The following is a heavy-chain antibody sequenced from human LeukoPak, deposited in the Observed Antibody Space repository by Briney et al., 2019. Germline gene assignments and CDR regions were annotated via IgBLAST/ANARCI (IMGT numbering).Heavy chain of an antibody. CDR1: GGSISSYY. D-gene: IGHD5-12*01. V-gene: IGHV4-59*08. J-gene: IGHJ4*02. CDR3: ARHRPLMGGYDSYYFDY. Sequence: PSETLSLTCTVSGGSISSYYWSWIRQPPGKGLEWIGYIYYSGSTNYNPSLKSRVTISVDTSKNQFSLKLSSVTAADTAVYYCARHRPLMGGYDSYYFDYWGQGTLVTVSS. CDR2: IYYSGST.